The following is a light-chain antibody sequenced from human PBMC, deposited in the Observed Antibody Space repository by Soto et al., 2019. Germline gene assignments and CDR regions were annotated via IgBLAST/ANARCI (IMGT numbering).Light chain of an antibody. Sequence: DIQMTQSPSSLSASIGDRVTITCRASQAISNSLAWYQQKPGKVPKVLIYAASTLQSGVPSRFSGSGSGTDFTLTVSSLQPEDVATYYCQNYNSAPRTFGQGTKVEIK. CDR2: AAS. CDR1: QAISNS. CDR3: QNYNSAPRT. J-gene: IGKJ1*01. V-gene: IGKV1-27*01.